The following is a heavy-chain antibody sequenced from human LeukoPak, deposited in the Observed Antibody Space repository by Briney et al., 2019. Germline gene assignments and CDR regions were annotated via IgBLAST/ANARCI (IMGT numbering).Heavy chain of an antibody. J-gene: IGHJ6*03. CDR2: INHSGST. CDR1: GGSFSGYY. CDR3: ARGGHCSSTSCYTNYYYYMDV. V-gene: IGHV4-34*01. D-gene: IGHD2-2*02. Sequence: PSETLSLTCAVYGGSFSGYYWSWIRQPPGKGLEWIGEINHSGSTNYNPSLKSRVTISVDTSENQFSLKLSSVTAADTAVYYCARGGHCSSTSCYTNYYYYMDVWGKGTTVTVSS.